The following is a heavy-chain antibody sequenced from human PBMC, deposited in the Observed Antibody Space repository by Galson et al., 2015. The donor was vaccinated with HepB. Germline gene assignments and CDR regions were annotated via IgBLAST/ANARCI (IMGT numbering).Heavy chain of an antibody. J-gene: IGHJ6*02. CDR2: IKQDGSEK. CDR1: GFTFSSYW. D-gene: IGHD6-13*01. V-gene: IGHV3-7*03. CDR3: ARVGAAAGAAYYYYGMDV. Sequence: SLRLSCAASGFTFSSYWMSWVRQAPGKGLEWVANIKQDGSEKYYVDSVKGRFTISRDNAKNSLYLQMNSLRAEDTAVYYCARVGAAAGAAYYYYGMDVWGQGTTVTVSS.